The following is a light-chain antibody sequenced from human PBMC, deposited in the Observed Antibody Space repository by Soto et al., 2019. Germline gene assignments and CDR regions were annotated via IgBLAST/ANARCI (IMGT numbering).Light chain of an antibody. V-gene: IGKV2-28*01. J-gene: IGKJ1*01. CDR2: LGS. CDR1: QSLLNSNGYNC. Sequence: DIVMTQSPLSLPVTPGEPASISCRSSQSLLNSNGYNCLEWYLQKPGQSPQLLIYLGSNRASGVPERFSGSGSGTDFTLKISRVEAEDVGVYFCMQSLQTPLTFGQGTKVDIK. CDR3: MQSLQTPLT.